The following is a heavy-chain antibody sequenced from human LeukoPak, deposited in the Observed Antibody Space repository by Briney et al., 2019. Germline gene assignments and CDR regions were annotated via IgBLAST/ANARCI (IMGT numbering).Heavy chain of an antibody. CDR3: ASDYGDYGAL. CDR1: GFTFSSYA. CDR2: INHSGST. V-gene: IGHV4-34*01. D-gene: IGHD4-17*01. Sequence: GSLRLSCAASGFTFSSYAMSWIRQPPGKGLEWIGEINHSGSTNYNPSLKSRVTISVDTSKNQFSLKLSSVTAADTAVYYCASDYGDYGALWGQGTLVTVSS. J-gene: IGHJ4*02.